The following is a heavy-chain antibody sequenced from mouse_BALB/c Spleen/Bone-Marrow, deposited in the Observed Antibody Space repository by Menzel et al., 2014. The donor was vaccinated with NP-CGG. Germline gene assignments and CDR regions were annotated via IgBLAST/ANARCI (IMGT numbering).Heavy chain of an antibody. V-gene: IGHV1-54*01. CDR2: INPGSGGT. Sequence: QVQLQQSGAELARPGTSVKVSCKASGYAFTNYLIEWVKQRPGQGLEWIGVINPGSGGTNYNEKFKGKATLTADKSSITHYMQLSNLTTEDSAVYFCARWDYAMDYWGQGTSVTGSS. J-gene: IGHJ4*01. CDR1: GYAFTNYL. CDR3: ARWDYAMDY.